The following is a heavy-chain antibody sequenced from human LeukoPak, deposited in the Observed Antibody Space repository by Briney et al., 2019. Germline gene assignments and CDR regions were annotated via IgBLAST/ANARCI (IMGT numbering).Heavy chain of an antibody. V-gene: IGHV1-2*06. CDR3: ARARVAVAGQERYYFDY. D-gene: IGHD6-19*01. Sequence: ASVKVSCKASGYTFTSHDINWVRQAPGQGLEWMGRINPNSGGTNYAQKFQGRVTMTRDTSISTAYMELSRLRSDDTAVYYCARARVAVAGQERYYFDYWGQGTPVTVSS. J-gene: IGHJ4*02. CDR2: INPNSGGT. CDR1: GYTFTSHD.